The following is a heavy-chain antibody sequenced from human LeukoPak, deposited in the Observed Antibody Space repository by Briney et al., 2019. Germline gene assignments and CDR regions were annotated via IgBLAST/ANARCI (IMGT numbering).Heavy chain of an antibody. CDR1: GYTFTGYY. J-gene: IGHJ3*02. CDR3: ARAWGYSSGWLDAFDI. CDR2: INPNSGGT. V-gene: IGHV1-2*06. Sequence: ASVKVSCKASGYTFTGYYMHWVRQAPGQGLEWMGRINPNSGGTNYAQKFQGRVTMTRDTSISTAYMELSRLRSDDTAVYYCARAWGYSSGWLDAFDIWGQGTMVTVSS. D-gene: IGHD6-19*01.